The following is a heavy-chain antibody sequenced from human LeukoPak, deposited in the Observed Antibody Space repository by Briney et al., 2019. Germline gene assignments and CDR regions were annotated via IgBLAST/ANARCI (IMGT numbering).Heavy chain of an antibody. CDR3: AKDRGRYYDSSGYYWGYYFDS. Sequence: GGSLRLSCAASGFTFSNYAVNWVRQAPGKGLEWVSTITGSGGSTFYADSVKGRFTISRDNSMDTLYLQMSSLRAEDTAVYYCAKDRGRYYDSSGYYWGYYFDSWGQGVLVTVST. D-gene: IGHD3-22*01. CDR1: GFTFSNYA. V-gene: IGHV3-23*01. J-gene: IGHJ4*02. CDR2: ITGSGGST.